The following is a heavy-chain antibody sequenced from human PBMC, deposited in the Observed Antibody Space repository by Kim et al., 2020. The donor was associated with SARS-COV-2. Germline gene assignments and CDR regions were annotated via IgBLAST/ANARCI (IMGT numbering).Heavy chain of an antibody. Sequence: GGSLRLSCAASGFTFSSYWMHWVRQAPGKGLVWVSRINSDGSSTSYADSVKGRFTISRDNAKNTLYLQMNSLRAEDTAVYYCLMVRGPSLFDPWGQGTLVTVSS. CDR2: INSDGSST. CDR3: LMVRGPSLFDP. D-gene: IGHD3-10*01. J-gene: IGHJ5*02. CDR1: GFTFSSYW. V-gene: IGHV3-74*01.